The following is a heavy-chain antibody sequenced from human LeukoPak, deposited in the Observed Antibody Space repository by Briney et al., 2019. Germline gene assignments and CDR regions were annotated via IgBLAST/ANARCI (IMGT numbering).Heavy chain of an antibody. Sequence: GGSLRPSCAASGFTFSDYYMSWIRQAPGKGLEWVSCISISSNYIYYPDSVKGRFTISRDNAKNSLYLQMNSLRAEDTAVYYCARDGGGGLDYWGQGTLVTVSS. J-gene: IGHJ4*02. CDR3: ARDGGGGLDY. CDR2: ISISSNYI. D-gene: IGHD2-15*01. V-gene: IGHV3-11*06. CDR1: GFTFSDYY.